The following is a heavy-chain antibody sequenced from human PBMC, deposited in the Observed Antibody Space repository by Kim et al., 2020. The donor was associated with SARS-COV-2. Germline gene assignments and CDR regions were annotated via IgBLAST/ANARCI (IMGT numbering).Heavy chain of an antibody. CDR2: YN. J-gene: IGHJ4*02. Sequence: YNDYAVSVKSRITINPDTSKNQFSLQLNSVTPEDTAVYYCARDGYNYFDYWGQGTLVTVSS. CDR3: ARDGYNYFDY. D-gene: IGHD5-12*01. V-gene: IGHV6-1*01.